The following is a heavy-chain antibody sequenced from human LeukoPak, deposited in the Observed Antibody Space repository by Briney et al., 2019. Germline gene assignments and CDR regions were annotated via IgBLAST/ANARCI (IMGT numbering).Heavy chain of an antibody. V-gene: IGHV3-53*01. J-gene: IGHJ6*03. Sequence: GGSLRLSCAASGFTVSSNYMSWVRQAPGNGLEGVSVIYSGGSTYYADSVKGRFTISRDNSKNTLYLQMNSLRAEDTAVYYCARDNYSKKGYWYYYMDVWGKGTTVTVSS. CDR3: ARDNYSKKGYWYYYMDV. D-gene: IGHD2-8*02. CDR2: IYSGGST. CDR1: GFTVSSNY.